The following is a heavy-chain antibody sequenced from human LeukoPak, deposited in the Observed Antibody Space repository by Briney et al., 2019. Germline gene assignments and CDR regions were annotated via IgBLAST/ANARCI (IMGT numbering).Heavy chain of an antibody. Sequence: PGGSLRLSCAASGFTFSSYEMNWVRQAPGKGLEWVSYISSSGSTIYYADSVKGRFTISRDNAKNSLYLQMNSLRAEDTAVYYCARGTSGYDILTDYYDFDYWGQGTLVTVSS. CDR2: ISSSGSTI. J-gene: IGHJ4*02. CDR3: ARGTSGYDILTDYYDFDY. CDR1: GFTFSSYE. D-gene: IGHD3-9*01. V-gene: IGHV3-48*03.